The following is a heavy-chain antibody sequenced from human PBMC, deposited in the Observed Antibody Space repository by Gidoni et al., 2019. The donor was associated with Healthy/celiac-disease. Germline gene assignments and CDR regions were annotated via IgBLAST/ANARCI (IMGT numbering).Heavy chain of an antibody. CDR2: ISYDGSNK. Sequence: QVQLVESGGGVVQPGRSLRLSCAASGFTFSSYAMHWVRQAPGKGLEWVAVISYDGSNKYYADSVKGRFTISRDNSKNTLYLQMNSLRAEDTAVYYCARSRSVELRMLGYFQHWGQGTLVTVSS. J-gene: IGHJ1*01. CDR3: ARSRSVELRMLGYFQH. CDR1: GFTFSSYA. V-gene: IGHV3-30-3*01. D-gene: IGHD1-7*01.